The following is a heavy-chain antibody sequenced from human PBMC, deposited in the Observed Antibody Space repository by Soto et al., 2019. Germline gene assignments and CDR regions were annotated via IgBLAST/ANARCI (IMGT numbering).Heavy chain of an antibody. CDR2: ISSSSSYI. D-gene: IGHD1-26*01. V-gene: IGHV3-21*01. CDR3: ASLPKVGAPADY. CDR1: GFTFSSYS. J-gene: IGHJ4*02. Sequence: EVQLVESGGGLVKPGGSLRLSCAASGFTFSSYSMNWVRQAPGKGLEWVSSISSSSSYIYYADSVKGRFTISRDNAKNSLYLQMNSLRAEDTAVYYCASLPKVGAPADYWGQGTLVTVSS.